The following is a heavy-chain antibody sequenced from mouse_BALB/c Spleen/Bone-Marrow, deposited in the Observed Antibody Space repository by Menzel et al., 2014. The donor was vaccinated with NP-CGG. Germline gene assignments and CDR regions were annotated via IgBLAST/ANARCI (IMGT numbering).Heavy chain of an antibody. CDR2: ISSGGSYT. Sequence: KLSCAASGFTFSSYTMSWVRQTPEKRLEWVATISSGGSYTYYPDSVKGRFTISRDNAKNTLYLQMSSLKSEDTAMYYCTRDGKGNYDYAMDYWGQGTSVTVSS. CDR1: GFTFSSYT. D-gene: IGHD2-1*01. CDR3: TRDGKGNYDYAMDY. J-gene: IGHJ4*01. V-gene: IGHV5-6-4*01.